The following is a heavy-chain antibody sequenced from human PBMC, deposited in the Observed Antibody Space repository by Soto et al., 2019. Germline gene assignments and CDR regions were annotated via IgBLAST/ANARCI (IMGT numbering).Heavy chain of an antibody. CDR1: GFIFSDYY. CDR3: SRDPRLVDY. J-gene: IGHJ4*02. D-gene: IGHD1-26*01. V-gene: IGHV3-11*01. CDR2: ISGGGDVT. Sequence: QVQLVESGGALVKPGGSLRLSCAASGFIFSDYYMTWIRQAPGKGPEWISYISGGGDVTAYAHSVKGRFTISRDNTKRSLYLQMNSLTVEDMAVYYCSRDPRLVDYWGQETLVTVAS.